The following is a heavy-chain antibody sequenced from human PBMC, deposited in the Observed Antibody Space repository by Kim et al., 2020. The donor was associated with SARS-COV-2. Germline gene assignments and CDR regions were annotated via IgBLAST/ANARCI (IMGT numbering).Heavy chain of an antibody. CDR1: GGSFSGYY. CDR2: INHSGST. V-gene: IGHV4-34*01. J-gene: IGHJ4*02. CDR3: ARAGYYDSSGYYGH. Sequence: SETLSLTCAVYGGSFSGYYWSWIRQPPGKGLEWIGEINHSGSTNYNPSLKSRVTISVDTSKNQFSLKLSSVTAADTAVYYCARAGYYDSSGYYGHWGQGTLVTVSS. D-gene: IGHD3-22*01.